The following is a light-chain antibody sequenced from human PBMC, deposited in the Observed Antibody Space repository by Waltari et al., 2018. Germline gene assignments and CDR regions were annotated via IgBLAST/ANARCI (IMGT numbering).Light chain of an antibody. Sequence: EIVLTQSPGTLSLSPGERATLACRASQSVGRSLAWYQHKPGQAPRLLSYGASLRATGIPDRFSGGGSGTDFSLTISRLEPEDFAAYHCQHYVRLPVTFGQGTKVEI. CDR1: QSVGRS. CDR3: QHYVRLPVT. J-gene: IGKJ1*01. CDR2: GAS. V-gene: IGKV3-20*01.